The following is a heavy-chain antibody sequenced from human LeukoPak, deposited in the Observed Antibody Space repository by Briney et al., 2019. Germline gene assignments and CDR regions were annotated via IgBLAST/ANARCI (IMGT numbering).Heavy chain of an antibody. D-gene: IGHD3-10*01. V-gene: IGHV6-1*01. J-gene: IGHJ6*02. CDR3: ARQQLWFGELLIYYYGMDV. Sequence: SQTLSLTCAISGDSVSSNSAAWNWIRQSPSRGLEWLGRTYYRSKWYNDYAVSVKSRITINPDTSKNQFSLQLNSVTPEDTAVYYSARQQLWFGELLIYYYGMDVWGQGTTVTVSS. CDR2: TYYRSKWYN. CDR1: GDSVSSNSAA.